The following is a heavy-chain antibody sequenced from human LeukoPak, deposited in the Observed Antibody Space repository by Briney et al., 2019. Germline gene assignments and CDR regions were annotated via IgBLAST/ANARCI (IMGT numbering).Heavy chain of an antibody. CDR1: GFTFSSYA. V-gene: IGHV3-74*01. CDR2: INSDGSST. CDR3: ASALGGQGGH. D-gene: IGHD1-26*01. Sequence: PGGSLRLSCAASGFTFSSYAMSWVRQAPGKGLVWVSRINSDGSSTSYADSVKGRFTISRDNAKNTLFLQMNSLRADDTAVYYCASALGGQGGHWGQGTLVTVSS. J-gene: IGHJ4*02.